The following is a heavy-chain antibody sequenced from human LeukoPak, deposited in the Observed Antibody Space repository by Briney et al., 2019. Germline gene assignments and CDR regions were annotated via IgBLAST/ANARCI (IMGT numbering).Heavy chain of an antibody. D-gene: IGHD3-3*01. J-gene: IGHJ6*03. CDR3: ARGLYDFWSGYYYYYYMDV. CDR2: IYYSGST. V-gene: IGHV4-59*01. CDR1: GGSISSYY. Sequence: MTSETLSLTCTVSGGSISSYYWSWIRQPPGKGLEGIGYIYYSGSTNYNPSLKSRVTISVDTSKNQFSLKLSSVTAADTAVYYCARGLYDFWSGYYYYYYMDVWGKGTTVTVSS.